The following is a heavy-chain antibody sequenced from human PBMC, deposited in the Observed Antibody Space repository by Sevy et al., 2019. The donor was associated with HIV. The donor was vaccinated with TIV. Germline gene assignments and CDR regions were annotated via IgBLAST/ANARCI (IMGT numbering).Heavy chain of an antibody. D-gene: IGHD3-22*01. J-gene: IGHJ4*02. CDR2: IIPIFGTA. CDR1: GGTFSSYA. Sequence: SVKVSCKASGGTFSSYAISWVRQAPGQGLEWMGGIIPIFGTANYAQKFQGRVTITADKSTSTAYMELRSLGSEDTAVYYGARDIRHYYDSSGYYSFFDYWGQGTLVTVSS. CDR3: ARDIRHYYDSSGYYSFFDY. V-gene: IGHV1-69*06.